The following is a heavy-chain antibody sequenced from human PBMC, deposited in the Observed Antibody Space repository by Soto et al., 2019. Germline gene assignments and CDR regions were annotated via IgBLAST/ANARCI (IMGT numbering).Heavy chain of an antibody. CDR2: IKQDGSEK. CDR3: AREKDYSNYLGYYYYYMDV. J-gene: IGHJ6*03. Sequence: GGSLKLSCAFSGFPFTCYWMSWVHQAPWKGREWVANIKQDGSEKYYVDSVKGRFTISRDNAKNSLYLQMNSLRAEDTAVYYCAREKDYSNYLGYYYYYMDVWGKGTTVTVSS. V-gene: IGHV3-7*01. CDR1: GFPFTCYW. D-gene: IGHD4-4*01.